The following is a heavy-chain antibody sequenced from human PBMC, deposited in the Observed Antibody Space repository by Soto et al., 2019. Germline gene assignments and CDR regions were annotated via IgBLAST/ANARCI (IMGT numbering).Heavy chain of an antibody. CDR3: TRSSGRYYGSGSYFMDV. CDR2: IRSKANSYAT. Sequence: GGSLRLSCAASGFTFSGSAMHWVRQASGKGLEWVGRIRSKANSYATAYAASVKGRFTISRDDSKKTAYLQMNSLKTEDTAVYYCTRSSGRYYGSGSYFMDVWGKGTTVTVSS. V-gene: IGHV3-73*01. CDR1: GFTFSGSA. J-gene: IGHJ6*04. D-gene: IGHD3-10*01.